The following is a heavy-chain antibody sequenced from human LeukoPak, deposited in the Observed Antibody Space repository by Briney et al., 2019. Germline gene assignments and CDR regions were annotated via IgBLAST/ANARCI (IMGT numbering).Heavy chain of an antibody. J-gene: IGHJ6*03. Sequence: PSETMSLTCTVSGGSISSYYWSWIRQPPGKGLEWIGYISYSGSTNYNPSLKSRVTISVDTSKNQFSLKLSSVTAADTAVYYCARGVGATRRYYYMDVWGKGTTVTVSS. CDR1: GGSISSYY. V-gene: IGHV4-59*01. D-gene: IGHD1-26*01. CDR3: ARGVGATRRYYYMDV. CDR2: ISYSGST.